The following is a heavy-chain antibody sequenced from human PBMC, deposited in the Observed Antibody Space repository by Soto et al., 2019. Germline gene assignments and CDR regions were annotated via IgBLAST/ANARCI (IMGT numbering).Heavy chain of an antibody. CDR3: ARDRVMLTYGGASEEWGIDS. D-gene: IGHD3-16*01. V-gene: IGHV4-30-4*01. CDR2: ISYSGTT. J-gene: IGHJ4*02. CDR1: GDSISSNNNY. Sequence: PSETLSLTCTVSGDSISSNNNYWSWIRQPPGEGLEWIGFISYSGTTSYSPSLKSRVAISLDTSKNQFSLSLSSVTAADTAVYYCARDRVMLTYGGASEEWGIDSWGPGTLVTVSS.